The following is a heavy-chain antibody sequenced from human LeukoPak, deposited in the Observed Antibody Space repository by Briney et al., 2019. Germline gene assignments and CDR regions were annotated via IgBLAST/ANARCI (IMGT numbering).Heavy chain of an antibody. CDR3: ARGQVDTAKIGDY. D-gene: IGHD5-18*01. V-gene: IGHV4-34*01. J-gene: IGHJ4*02. CDR2: IDHSGST. CDR1: GGSFSGYY. Sequence: SETLSLTCAVYGGSFSGYYCHWIRQPPGKGLEWIEEIDHSGSTSYNPSLKSRVTMSVDTSKNQFSLKLTSLTAADTAVYYCARGQVDTAKIGDYWGQGTLVTVSS.